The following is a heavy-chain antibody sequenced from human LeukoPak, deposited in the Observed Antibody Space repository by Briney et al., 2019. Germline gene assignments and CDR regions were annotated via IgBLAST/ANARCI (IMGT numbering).Heavy chain of an antibody. CDR1: GFTFSSYA. CDR3: AREEGIAVAGRGFDY. J-gene: IGHJ4*02. D-gene: IGHD6-19*01. V-gene: IGHV3-30-3*01. Sequence: PGGSLRLSCAASGFTFSSYAMSWVRQAPGKGLEWVAVISYDGSNKYYADSVKGRFTISRDNSKNTLYLQMNSLRAEDTAVYYCAREEGIAVAGRGFDYWGQGTLVTVSS. CDR2: ISYDGSNK.